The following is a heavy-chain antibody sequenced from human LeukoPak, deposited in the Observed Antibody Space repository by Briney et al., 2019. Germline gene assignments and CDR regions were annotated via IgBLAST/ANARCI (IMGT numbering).Heavy chain of an antibody. J-gene: IGHJ4*02. Sequence: GGSLRLSCAASGFTFSNYSMNWVRQAPGKGLEWVSSISSSSSYIYYADSVRGRFTISRDNAKNSLYLQMNSLRAEDTAMYYCARAVAGTMDFDYWGQGTLVTVSS. CDR1: GFTFSNYS. V-gene: IGHV3-21*01. CDR2: ISSSSSYI. CDR3: ARAVAGTMDFDY. D-gene: IGHD6-19*01.